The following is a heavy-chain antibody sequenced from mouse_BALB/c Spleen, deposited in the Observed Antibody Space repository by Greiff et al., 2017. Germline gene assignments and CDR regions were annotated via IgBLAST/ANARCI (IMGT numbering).Heavy chain of an antibody. CDR2: IRLKSNNYAT. CDR3: TRGPDY. V-gene: IGHV6-6*02. CDR1: GFTFSNYW. Sequence: DVMLVESGGGLVQPGGSMKLSCVASGFTFSNYWMNWVRQSPEKGLEWVAEIRLKSNNYATHYAESVKGRFTISRDDSKSSVYLQMNNLRAEDTGIYYCTRGPDYWGQGTTLTVSS. J-gene: IGHJ2*01.